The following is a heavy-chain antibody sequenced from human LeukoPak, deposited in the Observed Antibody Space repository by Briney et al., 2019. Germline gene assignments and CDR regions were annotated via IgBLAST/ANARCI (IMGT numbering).Heavy chain of an antibody. CDR1: GYTFTSYY. D-gene: IGHD6-19*01. J-gene: IGHJ4*02. CDR3: ARLSGGTQWLAPFDY. V-gene: IGHV1-46*01. CDR2: INPSGGST. Sequence: GASVKVSCKASGYTFTSYYMHWVRQAPGQGLEWMGIINPSGGSTSYAQKFQGRVTMTRDTSTSTVYMELSSLRSEDTAVYYCARLSGGTQWLAPFDYWGQGTLVTVSS.